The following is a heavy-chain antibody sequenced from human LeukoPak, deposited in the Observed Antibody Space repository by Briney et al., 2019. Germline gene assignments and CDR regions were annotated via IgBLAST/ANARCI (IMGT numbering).Heavy chain of an antibody. CDR2: IWYDGSNK. CDR1: GFTFSSYG. CDR3: ARDIMEYYYDSSGILGY. Sequence: GGSLRLSCAASGFTFSSYGMHWVRQAPGKGLEWVAVIWYDGSNKYYADSVKGPFTISRDNSKNTLYLQMNSLRAEDTAVYYCARDIMEYYYDSSGILGYWGQGTLVTVSS. D-gene: IGHD3-22*01. V-gene: IGHV3-33*01. J-gene: IGHJ4*02.